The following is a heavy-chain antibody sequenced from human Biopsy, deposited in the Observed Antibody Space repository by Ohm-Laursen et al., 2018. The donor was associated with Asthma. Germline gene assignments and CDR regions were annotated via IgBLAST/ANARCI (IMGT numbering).Heavy chain of an antibody. CDR3: ASDFPKDYVRYNFQF. V-gene: IGHV1-24*01. D-gene: IGHD4-17*01. J-gene: IGHJ4*02. CDR1: GYSLTDLS. CDR2: HDHEEGGT. Sequence: ASVKVSCKISGYSLTDLSMHWVRQAPGQGLEWMGGHDHEEGGTVNARRFQGRVTMTEDTSTDTAYMELSSLNSDDTAVYYCASDFPKDYVRYNFQFWGQGTLVTASS.